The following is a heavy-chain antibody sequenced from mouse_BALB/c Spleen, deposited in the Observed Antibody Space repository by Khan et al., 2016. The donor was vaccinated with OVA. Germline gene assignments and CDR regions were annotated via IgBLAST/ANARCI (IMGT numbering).Heavy chain of an antibody. Sequence: VQLKESGPGLVKPSQSLSLTCTVTGYSITSGYAWNWIRQFPGNKLEWMGYISYSGVTSYTPSLKSRISITRDTSKNQFFLQLNSVTTEDTATYYCARGNYYGYSFDYWGQATSLTVSS. CDR2: ISYSGVT. J-gene: IGHJ2*02. V-gene: IGHV3-2*02. CDR3: ARGNYYGYSFDY. D-gene: IGHD1-1*01. CDR1: GYSITSGYA.